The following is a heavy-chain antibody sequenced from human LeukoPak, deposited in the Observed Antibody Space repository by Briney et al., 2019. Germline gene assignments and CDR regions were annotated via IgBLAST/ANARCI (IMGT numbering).Heavy chain of an antibody. D-gene: IGHD3-22*01. Sequence: SETLSLTCTVSGGSISSYYWSWIRQPPGKGLEWIGDIYYSGSTNYNPSLKSRVTISVDTSKNQFSLKLSSVTAADTAVYYCARADYYDSSGYYDYWGRGTLVTVSS. CDR3: ARADYYDSSGYYDY. V-gene: IGHV4-59*01. J-gene: IGHJ4*02. CDR2: IYYSGST. CDR1: GGSISSYY.